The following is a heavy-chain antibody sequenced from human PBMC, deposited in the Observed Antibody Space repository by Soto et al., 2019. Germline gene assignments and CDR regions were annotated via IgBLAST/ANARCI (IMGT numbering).Heavy chain of an antibody. D-gene: IGHD6-6*01. J-gene: IGHJ6*02. V-gene: IGHV1-69*01. CDR1: GGTFSSYA. CDR3: ARSYSSSQEVYYYYGMDV. Sequence: QVQLVQSGAEVKKTGSSVKVSCKASGGTFSSYAISWVRQAPGQGLEWMGGIIPIFGTANYAQKFQGRVTITADESTSTAYMELSSLRSEDTAVYYCARSYSSSQEVYYYYGMDVWGQGTTVTVSS. CDR2: IIPIFGTA.